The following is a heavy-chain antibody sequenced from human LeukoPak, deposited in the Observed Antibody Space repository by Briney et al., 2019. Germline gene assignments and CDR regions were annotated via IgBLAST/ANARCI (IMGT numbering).Heavy chain of an antibody. CDR1: GGSFSDYY. V-gene: IGHV3-15*01. CDR2: IKSKTDGKTT. Sequence: ETLSLTCAVYGGSFSDYYWTWIRQAPGKGLEWVGRIKSKTDGKTTECGAPVKGRFIISREDSKNMLYLQMYALKVEDTAVYYCLTDPGAWEPIWGHGTMVTVSS. D-gene: IGHD1-26*01. CDR3: LTDPGAWEPI. J-gene: IGHJ3*02.